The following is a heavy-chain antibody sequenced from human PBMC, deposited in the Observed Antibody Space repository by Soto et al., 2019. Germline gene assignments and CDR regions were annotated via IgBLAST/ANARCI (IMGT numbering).Heavy chain of an antibody. CDR2: IFHSGTT. CDR1: GDSISSADYF. J-gene: IGHJ4*02. D-gene: IGHD4-17*01. Sequence: TLSLTCTVSGDSISSADYFWTCIPQSPGKGMEWMGYIFHSGTTYYNPSLKGRLLISIQNSKNQFSLRLTSVTAADSAVYFCATEPYLPTARNDFWGPGTLVTVSS. V-gene: IGHV4-30-4*01. CDR3: ATEPYLPTARNDF.